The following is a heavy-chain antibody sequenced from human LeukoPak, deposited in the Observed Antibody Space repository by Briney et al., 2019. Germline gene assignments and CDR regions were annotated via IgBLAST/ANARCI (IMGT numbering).Heavy chain of an antibody. J-gene: IGHJ4*02. CDR3: ARAAVAQGPIDY. Sequence: ASVTVSCKASGYTFTSYGISWVRQAPGQGLEWMGWISAYNGNTNYAHKLQGRVTMTTDTSTSTAYMELRSLRSDDTAVYYCARAAVAQGPIDYWGQGTLVTVSS. D-gene: IGHD6-19*01. CDR1: GYTFTSYG. CDR2: ISAYNGNT. V-gene: IGHV1-18*04.